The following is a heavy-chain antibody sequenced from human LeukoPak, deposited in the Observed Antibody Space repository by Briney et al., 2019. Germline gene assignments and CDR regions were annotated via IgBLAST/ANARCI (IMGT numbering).Heavy chain of an antibody. CDR1: GGSISSYY. D-gene: IGHD2-15*01. CDR3: ARGGYCSGGSCYFYYYYYMDV. Sequence: SETLSLTCTVSGGSISSYYWSWIRQPPGKGLEWIGYIYYSGSTNYNPSLKSRVTISVDTSKNQFSLKLSSVTAADTAVYYCARGGYCSGGSCYFYYYYYMDVWGKGTTVTVSS. V-gene: IGHV4-59*01. CDR2: IYYSGST. J-gene: IGHJ6*03.